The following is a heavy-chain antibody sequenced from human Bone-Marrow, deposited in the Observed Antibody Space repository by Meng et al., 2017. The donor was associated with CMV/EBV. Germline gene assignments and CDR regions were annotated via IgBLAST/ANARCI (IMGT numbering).Heavy chain of an antibody. CDR2: IYYSGST. Sequence: SETLSLTCTVSGGSISSSSYYWGWIRQPPGKGLEWIGSIYYSGSTYYNPSLKSRVTISVDTSKNQFSLKLSSVTAADTAVYYCARDLIISERRRYYYGSGLPDVWGQGTTVTVSS. CDR1: GGSISSSSYY. V-gene: IGHV4-39*02. D-gene: IGHD3-10*01. CDR3: ARDLIISERRRYYYGSGLPDV. J-gene: IGHJ6*02.